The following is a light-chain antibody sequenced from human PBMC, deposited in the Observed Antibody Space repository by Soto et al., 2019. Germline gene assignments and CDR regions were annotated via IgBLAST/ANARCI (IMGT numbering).Light chain of an antibody. CDR3: QQLNSYPLT. CDR1: QNVNRW. J-gene: IGKJ3*01. V-gene: IGKV1-5*01. Sequence: DIQMTQSPSTLSASVGDRVSITCRASQNVNRWLAWYQQKPGKAPNLLIYDVSTLESGVPSRFSGSGSETEFTLTISSLQPDDFATYYCQQLNSYPLTFGPGTKVDIK. CDR2: DVS.